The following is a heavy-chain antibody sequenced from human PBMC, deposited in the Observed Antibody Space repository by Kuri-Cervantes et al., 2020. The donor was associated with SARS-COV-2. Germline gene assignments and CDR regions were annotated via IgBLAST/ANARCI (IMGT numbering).Heavy chain of an antibody. CDR1: GVSVTTFGSY. Sequence: SETLSLTCTVSGVSVTTFGSYWTWIREPPGKGLEWVGYIYYTGSTYYNPSLRSRVIVSGDRSKNQFSLKLSSVTAADTAVYYCARAGSYLDAFDIWGQGTMVTVSS. CDR2: IYYTGST. V-gene: IGHV4-30-4*08. D-gene: IGHD1-26*01. CDR3: ARAGSYLDAFDI. J-gene: IGHJ3*02.